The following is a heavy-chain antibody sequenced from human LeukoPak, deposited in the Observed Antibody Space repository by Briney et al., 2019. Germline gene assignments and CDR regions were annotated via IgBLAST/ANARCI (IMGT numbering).Heavy chain of an antibody. Sequence: GASLRLSCAASGFTFSSYAMSWVRQAPGKGLEWVSTISGSGGSTSYADSVKGRFTISRDNSKNTLYLQMNSLRAEDTAVYYCAKPAPGYSSSWYFGFGYWGQGTLATVSS. V-gene: IGHV3-23*01. CDR3: AKPAPGYSSSWYFGFGY. D-gene: IGHD6-13*01. CDR1: GFTFSSYA. J-gene: IGHJ4*02. CDR2: ISGSGGST.